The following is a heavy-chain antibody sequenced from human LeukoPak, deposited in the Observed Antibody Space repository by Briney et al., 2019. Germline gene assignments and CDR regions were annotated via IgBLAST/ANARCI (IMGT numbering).Heavy chain of an antibody. V-gene: IGHV3-21*06. CDR2: ITSNSASI. CDR3: ARGRGYTGYDFDY. CDR1: GFSFSRYT. D-gene: IGHD5-12*01. Sequence: GGSLRLSCAASGFSFSRYTMNWVRQAPGKGLEWVSLITSNSASIQYADSVKGRFTISRDNAKNSLYLQMNSLRAEDTAVYYCARGRGYTGYDFDYWGQGTLVTVSS. J-gene: IGHJ4*02.